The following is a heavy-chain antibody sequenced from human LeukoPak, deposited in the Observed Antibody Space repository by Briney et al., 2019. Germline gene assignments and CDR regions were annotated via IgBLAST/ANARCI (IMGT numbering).Heavy chain of an antibody. D-gene: IGHD3-10*01. CDR3: AREAMVRGVKYYYYYMDV. J-gene: IGHJ6*03. V-gene: IGHV4-59*01. Sequence: PSETLSLTCTVSGDSLTGYYWGWLRQPPGKGLEWIGHIYYTGNTYYNASLKSGVTISVDTSKNQFSLKLSSVTAADTAVYYCAREAMVRGVKYYYYYMDVWGKGTTVTISS. CDR2: IYYTGNT. CDR1: GDSLTGYY.